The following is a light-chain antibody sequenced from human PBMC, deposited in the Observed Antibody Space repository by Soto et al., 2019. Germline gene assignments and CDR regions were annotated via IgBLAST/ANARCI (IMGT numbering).Light chain of an antibody. CDR1: QSVSSSY. V-gene: IGKV3-20*01. Sequence: EIVLTQSPGTLSLSPGERATLSCRASQSVSSSYLAWYQQKPGQAPRRLIYGASSRATGIPDRFSGSGSGTGFNLTISRLEPEDFAVYYCQQYGSSPWTFGQGTKVEIK. J-gene: IGKJ1*01. CDR3: QQYGSSPWT. CDR2: GAS.